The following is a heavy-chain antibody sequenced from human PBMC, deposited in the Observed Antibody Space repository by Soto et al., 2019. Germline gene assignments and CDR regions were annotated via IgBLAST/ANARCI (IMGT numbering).Heavy chain of an antibody. CDR1: GYTFTTYA. J-gene: IGHJ6*02. D-gene: IGHD1-26*01. CDR2: INPASGHT. V-gene: IGHV1-3*01. CDR3: GRSVVGATGEILYNAMDV. Sequence: ASVKVSCKASGYTFTTYALHWVRQAPGQRPEWMGWINPASGHTKYSKRFQDRVTITRDTSASTGYMELNSLRSEDTAVYYCGRSVVGATGEILYNAMDVWGQGTTVTV.